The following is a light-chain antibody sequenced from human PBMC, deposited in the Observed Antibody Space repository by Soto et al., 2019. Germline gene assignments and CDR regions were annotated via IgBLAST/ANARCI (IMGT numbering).Light chain of an antibody. CDR2: EVS. CDR3: ASNTGTRV. V-gene: IGLV2-18*02. Sequence: QSALTQPPSVSGSPGQSVTISCIGTSSDIGNYNYVSWYQQAPGTAPKLMIFEVSNRPSGVPDRFSGSKSGNTASLTISGLQAEDEADYYCASNTGTRVFGGGTKVTVL. CDR1: SSDIGNYNY. J-gene: IGLJ3*02.